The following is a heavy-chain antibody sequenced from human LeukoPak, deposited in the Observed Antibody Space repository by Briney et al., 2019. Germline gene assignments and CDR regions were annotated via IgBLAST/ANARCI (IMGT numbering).Heavy chain of an antibody. V-gene: IGHV3-20*04. J-gene: IGHJ4*02. Sequence: AGGSLRLSCAASGFTFDDYGMSWVRQAPGKGLEWVSGINWNGGSTGYADSVKGRFTISRDNAKNSLYLQMNNLRAEDTALYYCAKDNIGRLILIREVIWGPNYFDGWGQGTLVTVSS. CDR1: GFTFDDYG. D-gene: IGHD3-10*01. CDR2: INWNGGST. CDR3: AKDNIGRLILIREVIWGPNYFDG.